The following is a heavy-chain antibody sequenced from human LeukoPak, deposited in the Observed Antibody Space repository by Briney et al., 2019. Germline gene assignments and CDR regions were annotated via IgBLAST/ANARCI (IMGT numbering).Heavy chain of an antibody. D-gene: IGHD3-16*01. J-gene: IGHJ5*02. CDR3: TVPQSGGNWFDP. CDR2: IRGKGFSDPP. V-gene: IGHV3-73*01. CDR1: GFTFSDSA. Sequence: GGSLKLSCAASGFTFSDSAIHWVRQASGNGLEWVGRIRGKGFSDPPAYAASVKDRFTISRDDSESTAYLQVNSLKAEDTAVYYCTVPQSGGNWFDPWGPGTQVTVSS.